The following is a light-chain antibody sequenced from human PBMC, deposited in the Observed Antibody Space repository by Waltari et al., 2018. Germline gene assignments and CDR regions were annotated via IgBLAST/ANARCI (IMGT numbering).Light chain of an antibody. CDR3: QSYDKTLSAWV. J-gene: IGLJ3*02. Sequence: QSVLTQPPSVSGAPGQRVTVSCTGSTSNTGAGYDVQWYQQFPEGAHKLVIYANNNRPSGVPDRFAATKSGCAASLAINGLQAEDEADYYCQSYDKTLSAWVFGGGTTLTVL. V-gene: IGLV1-40*01. CDR1: TSNTGAGYD. CDR2: ANN.